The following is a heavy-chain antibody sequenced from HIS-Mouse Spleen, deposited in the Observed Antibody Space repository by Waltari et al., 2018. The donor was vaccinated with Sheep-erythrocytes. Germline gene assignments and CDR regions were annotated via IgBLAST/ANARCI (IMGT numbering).Heavy chain of an antibody. CDR2: IYPGDSDT. Sequence: EVQLVQSGAEVKKPGESLKISCKGSGYSFTSYWIGWVRWMPGKGLEWMGIIYPGDSDTRYSPSFQGQVTISADKSISTAYLQWSSLKASDTAMYYCARRTYYDFWSGYYTDAFDIWGQGTMVTVSS. J-gene: IGHJ3*02. CDR1: GYSFTSYW. CDR3: ARRTYYDFWSGYYTDAFDI. D-gene: IGHD3-3*01. V-gene: IGHV5-51*03.